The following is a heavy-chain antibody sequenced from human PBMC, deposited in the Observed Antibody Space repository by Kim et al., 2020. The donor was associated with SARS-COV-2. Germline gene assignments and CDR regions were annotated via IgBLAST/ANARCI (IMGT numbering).Heavy chain of an antibody. J-gene: IGHJ6*02. CDR3: ARDPNWGWRPGGYYYYGMDV. CDR2: IKQDGSEK. CDR1: GFTFSSYW. V-gene: IGHV3-7*01. D-gene: IGHD7-27*01. Sequence: GGSLRLSCAASGFTFSSYWMSWVRQAPGKGLEWVANIKQDGSEKYYVDSVKGRFTISRDNAKNSLYLQMNSLRAEDTAVYYCARDPNWGWRPGGYYYYGMDVWGQGTTVTVSS.